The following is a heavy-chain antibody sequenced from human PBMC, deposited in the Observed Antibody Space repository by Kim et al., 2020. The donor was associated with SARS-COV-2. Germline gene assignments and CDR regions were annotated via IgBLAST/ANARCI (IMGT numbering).Heavy chain of an antibody. J-gene: IGHJ4*02. Sequence: GGSLRLSCTTSGFIFSQYALSWVRRAPGKGLEWVASISASGGSTYYADSVKGRFTISRDNSKNTLYLQMNSLGTEDTAVFYCALGLIPQGLLYYDSTGLFDPWGQGTLVIVSS. V-gene: IGHV3-23*01. CDR3: ALGLIPQGLLYYDSTGLFDP. CDR1: GFIFSQYA. CDR2: ISASGGST. D-gene: IGHD3-9*01.